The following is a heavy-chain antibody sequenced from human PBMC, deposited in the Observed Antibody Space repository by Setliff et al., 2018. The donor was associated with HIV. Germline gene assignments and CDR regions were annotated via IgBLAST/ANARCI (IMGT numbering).Heavy chain of an antibody. V-gene: IGHV4-31*03. J-gene: IGHJ5*02. D-gene: IGHD3-22*01. CDR1: GGSISSGNYY. CDR3: ARHAVPHYYDSSGPS. CDR2: IYYSGST. Sequence: PSETLSLTCTVSGGSISSGNYYWSWIRQHPGKGLEWIGYIYYSGSTYYNPSLKSRVSMSGDTSKNQFSLKLNSVTAADTAVYYCARHAVPHYYDSSGPSWGPGTLVTVSS.